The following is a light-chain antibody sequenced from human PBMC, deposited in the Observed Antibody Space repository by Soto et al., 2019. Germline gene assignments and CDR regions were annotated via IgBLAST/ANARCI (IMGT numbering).Light chain of an antibody. V-gene: IGLV2-11*01. J-gene: IGLJ3*02. CDR2: DVT. Sequence: QSALTQPRSASGSPGQSVTISCTGTSSDVGGYNYVSWYQQHAGKAPKLMFYDVTKPPSGAPDRFSGYKSGNTASLTISGLQAEDEADYYCCSSAGTYTSVFGGGTKLTVL. CDR1: SSDVGGYNY. CDR3: CSSAGTYTSV.